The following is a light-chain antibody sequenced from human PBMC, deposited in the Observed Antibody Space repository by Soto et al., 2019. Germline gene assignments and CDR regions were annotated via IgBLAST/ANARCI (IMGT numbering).Light chain of an antibody. CDR2: EVS. V-gene: IGLV2-14*01. J-gene: IGLJ3*02. Sequence: QSALTQPASVSGSPGQSITISCTGTSSDIGDYNFVSWYQHYPGQAPKLMIYEVSTRPSGVSNRFSASKSGNTASLTISGLQTEDEADYYCASYTTGSTLVVFGGGTKVTVL. CDR3: ASYTTGSTLVV. CDR1: SSDIGDYNF.